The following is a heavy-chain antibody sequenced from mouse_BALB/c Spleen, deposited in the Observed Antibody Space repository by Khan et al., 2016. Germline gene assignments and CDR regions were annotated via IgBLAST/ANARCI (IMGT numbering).Heavy chain of an antibody. V-gene: IGHV2-6-7*01. CDR3: ARDGWGYYAMDY. CDR2: IWGDGTT. D-gene: IGHD2-2*01. CDR1: GFSLIAYG. J-gene: IGHJ4*01. Sequence: QVQLKESGPGLVAPSQSLSITCTVSGFSLIAYGVNWVRQPPGKSLEWLGMIWGDGTTDYNSALKSSLNITKANSKSQVFLKMNSLQTDDTARYYCARDGWGYYAMDYWGQGTSVTVSS.